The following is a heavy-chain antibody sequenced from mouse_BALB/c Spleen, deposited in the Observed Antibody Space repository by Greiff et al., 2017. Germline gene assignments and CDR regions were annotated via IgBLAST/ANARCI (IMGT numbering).Heavy chain of an antibody. D-gene: IGHD2-3*01. CDR1: GYTFTSYW. J-gene: IGHJ3*01. CDR2: IDPSDSYT. CDR3: ARGDGYYPFAY. Sequence: QVQLQQPGAELVKPGASVKLSCKASGYTFTSYWMHWVKQRPGQGLEWIGEIDPSDSYTNYNQKFKGKATLTVDKSSSTAYMQLSSLTSEDSAVYYCARGDGYYPFAYWGQGTLVTVSA. V-gene: IGHV1-69*02.